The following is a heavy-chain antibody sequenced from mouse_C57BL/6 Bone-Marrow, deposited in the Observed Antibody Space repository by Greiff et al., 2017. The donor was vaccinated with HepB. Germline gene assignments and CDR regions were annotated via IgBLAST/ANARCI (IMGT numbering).Heavy chain of an antibody. CDR2: IHPNSGST. J-gene: IGHJ4*01. V-gene: IGHV1-64*01. CDR1: GYTFTSYW. CDR3: ARWEGRQLRLRLDY. Sequence: QVQLQQSGAELVKPGASVKLSCKASGYTFTSYWMHWVKQRPGQGLEWIGMIHPNSGSTNYNEKFKSKATLTVDKSSSTAYMQLSSLTSEDSAVYYCARWEGRQLRLRLDYWGQGTSVTVSS. D-gene: IGHD3-2*02.